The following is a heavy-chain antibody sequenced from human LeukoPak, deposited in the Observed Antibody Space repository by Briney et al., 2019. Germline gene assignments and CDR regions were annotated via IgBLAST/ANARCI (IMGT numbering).Heavy chain of an antibody. D-gene: IGHD6-19*01. Sequence: GASVKVSCKASGYTFTGYYMHWVRQAPGQGLEWMGWINPNSGGTNYAQKFQGRLTMTRDTSISTAYMELSRLRSDDTAVYYCAAYSSGWQGDAFDIWGQGTMVTVSS. J-gene: IGHJ3*02. CDR1: GYTFTGYY. V-gene: IGHV1-2*02. CDR2: INPNSGGT. CDR3: AAYSSGWQGDAFDI.